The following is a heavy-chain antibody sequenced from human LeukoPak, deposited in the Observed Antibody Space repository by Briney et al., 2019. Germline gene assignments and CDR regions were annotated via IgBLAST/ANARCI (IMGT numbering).Heavy chain of an antibody. CDR3: ARGYDSSERWEDAFDI. Sequence: PGGSLRLSCAASGFTFSSYSMNWVRQAPGKGLEWVSSISSSSSYIYYADSVKGRFTISRDNAKNSLYLQMNSLRAEDTAVYYCARGYDSSERWEDAFDIWGQGTMVTVSS. CDR1: GFTFSSYS. D-gene: IGHD3-22*01. J-gene: IGHJ3*02. V-gene: IGHV3-21*01. CDR2: ISSSSSYI.